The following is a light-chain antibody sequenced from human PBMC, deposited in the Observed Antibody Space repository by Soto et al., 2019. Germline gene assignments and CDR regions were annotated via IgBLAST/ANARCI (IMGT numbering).Light chain of an antibody. J-gene: IGLJ2*01. CDR2: EVV. CDR1: KSDIGIYDF. Sequence: QSALTQPPSASGSPGQSVTISCTGSKSDIGIYDFVSWYQHHPGKAPRLIIYEVVQRPSGVPDRFSGSKSGNTASLTVSGLQAADEADYYCQSYDSDFVIFGGGTKVTVL. CDR3: QSYDSDFVI. V-gene: IGLV2-8*01.